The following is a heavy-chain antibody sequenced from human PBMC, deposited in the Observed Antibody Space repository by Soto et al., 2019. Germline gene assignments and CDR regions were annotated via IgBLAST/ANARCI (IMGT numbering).Heavy chain of an antibody. Sequence: GGSLRLSCAASGFTFSSYGMHWVRQAPGKGLEWVAVIWYDGSNKYYADSVKGRFTISRDNSKNTLYLQMNSLRAEDTAVYYCARAYSSGWYYYYGMDVWGQGTTVTVSS. V-gene: IGHV3-33*01. CDR3: ARAYSSGWYYYYGMDV. CDR1: GFTFSSYG. D-gene: IGHD6-19*01. J-gene: IGHJ6*02. CDR2: IWYDGSNK.